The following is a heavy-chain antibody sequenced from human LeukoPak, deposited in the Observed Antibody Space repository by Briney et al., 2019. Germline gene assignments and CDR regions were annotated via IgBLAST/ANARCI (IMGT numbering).Heavy chain of an antibody. D-gene: IGHD6-19*01. CDR1: GGSFSGYY. J-gene: IGHJ6*03. Sequence: PSETLSLTCAVYGGSFSGYYWSWIRQPPGKGLEWIGEINHSGSTNYNPSLKSRVTISVDTSKNQFSLKLSSVTAADTAVYYCARGFISSGWSYYYYMDVWGKGTTVTVSS. CDR3: ARGFISSGWSYYYYMDV. V-gene: IGHV4-34*01. CDR2: INHSGST.